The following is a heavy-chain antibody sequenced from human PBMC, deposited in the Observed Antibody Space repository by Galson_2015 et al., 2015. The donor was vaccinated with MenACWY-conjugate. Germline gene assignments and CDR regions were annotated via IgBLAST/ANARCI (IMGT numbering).Heavy chain of an antibody. CDR2: ISSSSSTI. CDR3: ARGGRGYSYGLGY. J-gene: IGHJ4*02. D-gene: IGHD5-18*01. CDR1: GFTFSSYS. V-gene: IGHV3-48*04. Sequence: SLRLSCAASGFTFSSYSMNWVRQAPGKGLEWVSYISSSSSTIYYADSVKGRFTIPRDNAKNSLYLQMNSLRAEDTAVYYCARGGRGYSYGLGYWGQGTLVTVSS.